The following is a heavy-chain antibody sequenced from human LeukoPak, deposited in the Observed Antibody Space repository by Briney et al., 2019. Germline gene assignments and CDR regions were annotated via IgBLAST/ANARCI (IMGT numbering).Heavy chain of an antibody. CDR1: GYTFTSYG. D-gene: IGHD6-19*01. V-gene: IGHV1-18*01. Sequence: GASVKVSCKASGYTFTSYGISWVRQAPGQGLEWMGWISAYNGNTNYAQKLQGRVTMTTDTSTSTAYMELRSLRSDGTAVYYCARDPSNSSGRYVLFDYWGQGTLVTVSS. CDR2: ISAYNGNT. J-gene: IGHJ4*02. CDR3: ARDPSNSSGRYVLFDY.